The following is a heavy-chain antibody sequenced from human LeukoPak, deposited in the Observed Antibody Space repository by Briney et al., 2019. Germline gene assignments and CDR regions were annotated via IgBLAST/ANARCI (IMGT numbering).Heavy chain of an antibody. Sequence: PGRSLRLSCAASGFTFTIYGMHWVRQAPGKGLEWVAVIWYDGTNKYYADSVKGRFTISRDNSKNTLYLQKNSLRAEDTAVYYCARDTCGGDCYSIPYWGQGTLVTVSS. V-gene: IGHV3-33*01. CDR1: GFTFTIYG. CDR3: ARDTCGGDCYSIPY. CDR2: IWYDGTNK. J-gene: IGHJ4*02. D-gene: IGHD2-21*02.